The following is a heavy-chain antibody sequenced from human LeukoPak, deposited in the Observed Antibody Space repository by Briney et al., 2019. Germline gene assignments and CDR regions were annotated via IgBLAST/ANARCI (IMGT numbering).Heavy chain of an antibody. V-gene: IGHV4-30-4*01. J-gene: IGHJ4*02. D-gene: IGHD3-22*01. CDR3: AREHAQYYDSSGYYGY. CDR1: GGSISSGDYY. Sequence: PSETLSLTCTVSGGSISSGDYYWSWIRQPPGKGLEWIGYIYYSGSTYYNPSLKSRVTISVDTSKNQFSLKLSSVTAADTAVYYCAREHAQYYDSSGYYGYWGQGTLVTVSS. CDR2: IYYSGST.